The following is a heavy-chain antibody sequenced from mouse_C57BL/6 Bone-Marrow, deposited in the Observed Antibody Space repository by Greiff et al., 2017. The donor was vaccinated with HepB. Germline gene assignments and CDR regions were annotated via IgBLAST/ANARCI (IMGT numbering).Heavy chain of an antibody. CDR1: GFTFSSYT. J-gene: IGHJ4*01. CDR3: ARRGAMDY. V-gene: IGHV5-9*01. CDR2: ISGGGGNT. Sequence: DVHLVESGGGLVKPGGSLKLSCAASGFTFSSYTMSWVRQTPEKRLEWVATISGGGGNTYYPDSVKGRFTISRDNAKNTLYLPMSSLRSEDTALYYCARRGAMDYWGQGTSVTVSS.